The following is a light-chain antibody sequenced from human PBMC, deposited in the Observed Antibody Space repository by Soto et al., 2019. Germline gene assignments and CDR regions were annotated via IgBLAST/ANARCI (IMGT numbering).Light chain of an antibody. Sequence: EIVLTQSPGTLSLSPGERAILSCRGSQSVSSRYLAWYQQRPGQAPRVLIYGASSRATGIPDRFSGSASGTDFTLTISRLEPEDFAVYYCQQYGSSPWTLGQGTKVEIK. J-gene: IGKJ1*01. CDR2: GAS. V-gene: IGKV3-20*01. CDR1: QSVSSRY. CDR3: QQYGSSPWT.